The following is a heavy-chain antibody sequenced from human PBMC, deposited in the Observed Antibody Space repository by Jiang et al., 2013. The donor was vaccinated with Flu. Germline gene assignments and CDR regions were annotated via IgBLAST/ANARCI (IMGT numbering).Heavy chain of an antibody. J-gene: IGHJ6*02. CDR1: GGSITNYY. CDR3: ARDLGYYYGSGFYFKHGMDV. V-gene: IGHV4-59*01. Sequence: PGLVKPSETLPLTCTVSGGSITNYYWSWIRQSPGKGLEWIGYIYYSGSTKYNPSLKSRVTISVDTSKNQFSLNLYSVTAADTAVYYCARDLGYYYGSGFYFKHGMDVWGPGATVTVSS. D-gene: IGHD3-10*01. CDR2: IYYSGST.